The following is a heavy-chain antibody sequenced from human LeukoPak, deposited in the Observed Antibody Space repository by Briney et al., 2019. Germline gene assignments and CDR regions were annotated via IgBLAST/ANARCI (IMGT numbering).Heavy chain of an antibody. CDR2: IRYDGSNK. Sequence: PGGSLRLSCAASGFTFSSYGMHWVRQAPGKGLEWVAFIRYDGSNKYYADSVKGRFTISRDNSKNTLYLQMNSLRAEDTAVYYCAKGKFDGYFDWSHLDYWGQGTLVTVSS. V-gene: IGHV3-30*02. J-gene: IGHJ4*02. D-gene: IGHD3-9*01. CDR1: GFTFSSYG. CDR3: AKGKFDGYFDWSHLDY.